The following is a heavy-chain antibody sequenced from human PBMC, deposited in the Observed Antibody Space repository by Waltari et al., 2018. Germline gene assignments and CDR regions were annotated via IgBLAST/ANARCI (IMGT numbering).Heavy chain of an antibody. D-gene: IGHD2-2*02. CDR1: GYTSTSYA. Sequence: QVQLVQSGAEVKKPGASVKVSCKASGYTSTSYALHWLRQPPAQRLECMGWINAGKGNTKNSQKFQGRVTITRDTSASTAYMELSSLRSEDTAVYYCARMEPEYCSSTSCYTFFYFDYWGQGTLVTVSS. CDR2: INAGKGNT. CDR3: ARMEPEYCSSTSCYTFFYFDY. J-gene: IGHJ4*02. V-gene: IGHV1-3*01.